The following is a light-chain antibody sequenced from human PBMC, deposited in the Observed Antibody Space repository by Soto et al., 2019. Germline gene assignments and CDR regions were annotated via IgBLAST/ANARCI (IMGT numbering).Light chain of an antibody. CDR1: QSVSSNH. V-gene: IGKV3-20*01. J-gene: IGKJ1*01. CDR2: GGS. Sequence: EIVLTQSPATLSLSPGERATLSCRASQSVSSNHLAWYQQKPGQAPRLLIYGGSSRATGIPDRFSGSGSGTDFTLTISRLEPEDFAVYYCQQYGSSPQTFGQGTKVDIK. CDR3: QQYGSSPQT.